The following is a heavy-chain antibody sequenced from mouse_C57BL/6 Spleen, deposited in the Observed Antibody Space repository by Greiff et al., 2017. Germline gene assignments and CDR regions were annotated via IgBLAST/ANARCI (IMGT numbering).Heavy chain of an antibody. CDR1: GYTFTGYW. Sequence: QVQLKESGAKLMKPGASVKLSCKATGYTFTGYWIEWVKQRPGHGLEWIGEILPGSGSTNYNEKFKGKATFTADTSSNTAYMQLSSLTTEDSAIYYCARQIPNYYGSTFAYWGQGTLVTVSA. D-gene: IGHD1-1*01. V-gene: IGHV1-9*01. CDR2: ILPGSGST. CDR3: ARQIPNYYGSTFAY. J-gene: IGHJ3*01.